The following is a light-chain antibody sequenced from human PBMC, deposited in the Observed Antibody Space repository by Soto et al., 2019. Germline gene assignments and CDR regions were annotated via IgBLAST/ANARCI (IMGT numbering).Light chain of an antibody. J-gene: IGKJ5*01. CDR3: QQYVISVT. CDR2: GAS. V-gene: IGKV3-20*01. Sequence: IVLTQSPGTLSLSPWEGATLSCRASQSISGNYLAWYQQKPGQAPRLLIYGASNRATGIPERFSGSGSGTDFTLTISRLEPQDSAIYYCQQYVISVTFGQGTRLEIK. CDR1: QSISGNY.